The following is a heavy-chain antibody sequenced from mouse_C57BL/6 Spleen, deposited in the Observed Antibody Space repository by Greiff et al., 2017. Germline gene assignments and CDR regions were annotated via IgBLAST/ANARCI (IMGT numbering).Heavy chain of an antibody. Sequence: QVQLQQPGAELVRPGSSVKLSCKASGYTFTSYWMHWVKQRPIQGLEWIGNIDPSDSETHYNQKFKDKATLTVDKSSSTAYMQLSSLTSDDSAVYYCARDDGYYADAMDYWGQGTSVTVSS. D-gene: IGHD2-3*01. V-gene: IGHV1-52*01. CDR1: GYTFTSYW. CDR3: ARDDGYYADAMDY. CDR2: IDPSDSET. J-gene: IGHJ4*01.